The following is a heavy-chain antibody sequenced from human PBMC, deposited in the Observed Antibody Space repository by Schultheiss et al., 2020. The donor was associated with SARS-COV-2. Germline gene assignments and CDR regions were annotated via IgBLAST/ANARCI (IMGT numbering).Heavy chain of an antibody. CDR2: IYYSGST. CDR3: ARLPLLTPGGDSSGYPPYYYYYGMDV. J-gene: IGHJ6*02. Sequence: SETLSLTCTVSGGSISSYYWSWIRQPPGKGLEWIGYIYYSGSTNYNPSLKSRVTISVDTSKNQFSLKLSSVTAADTAVYYCARLPLLTPGGDSSGYPPYYYYYGMDVWGQGTTVPVAS. D-gene: IGHD3-22*01. CDR1: GGSISSYY. V-gene: IGHV4-59*01.